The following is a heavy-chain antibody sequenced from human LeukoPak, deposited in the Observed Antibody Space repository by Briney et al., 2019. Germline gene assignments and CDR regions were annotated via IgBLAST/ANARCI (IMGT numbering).Heavy chain of an antibody. CDR3: ARDLPE. CDR2: INHSGST. D-gene: IGHD1-14*01. V-gene: IGHV4-34*01. CDR1: GGSISSYY. Sequence: SETLSLTCTVSGGSISSYYWSWIRQPPGKGLEWIGEINHSGSTNYNPSLKSRVTISVDTSKNQFSLKLSSVTAADTAVYYCARDLPEWGQGTLVTVSS. J-gene: IGHJ4*02.